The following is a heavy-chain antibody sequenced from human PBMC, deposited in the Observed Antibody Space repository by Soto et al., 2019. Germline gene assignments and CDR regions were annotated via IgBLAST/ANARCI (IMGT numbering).Heavy chain of an antibody. J-gene: IGHJ6*02. Sequence: GESLKISCKGFGYSFTTYWIGWVRQMPGKGLEWMGIFYPGDSDTRYSPSFQGQVTISADKSISTAYLQWSSLKASDTAMYYCARLGYYGSGSYLNVFEYNYGMDVWGQGTTVTVSS. V-gene: IGHV5-51*01. CDR1: GYSFTTYW. D-gene: IGHD3-10*01. CDR2: FYPGDSDT. CDR3: ARLGYYGSGSYLNVFEYNYGMDV.